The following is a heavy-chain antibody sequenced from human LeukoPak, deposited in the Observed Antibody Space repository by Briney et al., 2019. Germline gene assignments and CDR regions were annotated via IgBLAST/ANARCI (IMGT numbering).Heavy chain of an antibody. J-gene: IGHJ4*02. V-gene: IGHV4-34*01. CDR1: GGSFSGYY. Sequence: SETLSLTCAVYGGSFSGYYWSWIRQPPGKGPEWIGEINHSGSTNYNLSLKSRVTISVDTSKNQFSLKLSSVTAADTAMYYCARRRGFDYWGQGTLVTVSS. CDR2: INHSGST. CDR3: ARRRGFDY.